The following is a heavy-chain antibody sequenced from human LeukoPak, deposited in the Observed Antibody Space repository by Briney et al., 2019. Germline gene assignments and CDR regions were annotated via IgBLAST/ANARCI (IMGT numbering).Heavy chain of an antibody. CDR3: ASGLPPGIIDY. CDR1: GFAVSNNY. CDR2: IYSGGST. J-gene: IGHJ4*02. Sequence: GGSLRLSCAASGFAVSNNYMTWVRQAPGKGLEWVSVIYSGGSTYYADSVKGRFTISRDDSKNTLYLQMNSPRAEDTAVYYCASGLPPGIIDYWGQGTLVTVSS. D-gene: IGHD1-14*01. V-gene: IGHV3-53*01.